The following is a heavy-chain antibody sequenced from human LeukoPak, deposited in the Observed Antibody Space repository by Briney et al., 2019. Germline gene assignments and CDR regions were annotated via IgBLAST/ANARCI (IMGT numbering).Heavy chain of an antibody. CDR1: GGSISSSSYY. V-gene: IGHV4-39*01. CDR3: ASHQPGIAVAHPGELDN. J-gene: IGHJ4*02. Sequence: SETLSLTCTVSGGSISSSSYYWGWIRQPPGKGLEWIGSIYYSGSTYYNPSLKSRVTISVDTSKNQFSLKLSSVTAADTAVYYCASHQPGIAVAHPGELDNWGQGTLVTVSS. CDR2: IYYSGST. D-gene: IGHD6-19*01.